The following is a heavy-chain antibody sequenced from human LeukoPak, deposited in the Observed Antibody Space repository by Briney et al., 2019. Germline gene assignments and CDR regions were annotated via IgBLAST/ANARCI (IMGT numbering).Heavy chain of an antibody. CDR1: GYTFTSYE. Sequence: ASVKVSCKASGYTFTSYEINWVRQATGQGLEWMGWLNPNSGKKGNAQKFQGRVTMTRDTSTSTVYMELSSLRSEDTAVYYCARGVRAYCGGDCYWRSTNFDYWGQGTLVTVSS. V-gene: IGHV1-8*01. CDR2: LNPNSGKK. J-gene: IGHJ4*02. D-gene: IGHD2-21*01. CDR3: ARGVRAYCGGDCYWRSTNFDY.